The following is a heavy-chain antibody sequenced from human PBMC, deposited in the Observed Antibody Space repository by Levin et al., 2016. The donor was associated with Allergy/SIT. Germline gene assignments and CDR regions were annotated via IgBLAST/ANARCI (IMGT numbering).Heavy chain of an antibody. CDR2: ISPILGMA. CDR3: ARHQQQLVSWFDP. V-gene: IGHV1-69*02. J-gene: IGHJ5*02. D-gene: IGHD6-13*01. Sequence: WVRQAPGQGLEWMGRISPILGMANSAQKFQGRVTITADTSTGTVYLELSGLRSEDTAVYYCARHQQQLVSWFDPWGQGTPVTVSS.